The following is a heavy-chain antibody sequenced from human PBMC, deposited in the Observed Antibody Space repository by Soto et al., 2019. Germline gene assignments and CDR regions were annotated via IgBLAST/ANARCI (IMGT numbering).Heavy chain of an antibody. D-gene: IGHD1-26*01. Sequence: SVKVSCKASGFTFTSSAVQWVRQARGQRLEWIGWIVVGSGNTNYAQKFQERVTITRDMSTSTAYMELSSLRSEDTAVYYCAAPNQRGWELLYYYYGMDVWGQGTTVTVSS. CDR1: GFTFTSSA. CDR2: IVVGSGNT. V-gene: IGHV1-58*01. J-gene: IGHJ6*02. CDR3: AAPNQRGWELLYYYYGMDV.